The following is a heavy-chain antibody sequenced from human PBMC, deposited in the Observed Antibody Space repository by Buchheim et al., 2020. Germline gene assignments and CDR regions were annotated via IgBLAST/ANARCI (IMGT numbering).Heavy chain of an antibody. CDR1: GGSISSYY. D-gene: IGHD2-21*02. J-gene: IGHJ6*02. V-gene: IGHV4-59*08. CDR2: IYYSGST. CDR3: ARAYCGGDCYSSYYGMDV. Sequence: QVQLQESGPGLVKPSETLSLTCTVSGGSISSYYWSWIWQPPGKGLEWIGYIYYSGSTNYNPSLKSRVTISVDTSKNQFSLKLSSVTAADTAVYYCARAYCGGDCYSSYYGMDVWGQGTT.